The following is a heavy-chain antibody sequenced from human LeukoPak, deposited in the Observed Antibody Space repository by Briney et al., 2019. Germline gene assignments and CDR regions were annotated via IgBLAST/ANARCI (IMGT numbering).Heavy chain of an antibody. CDR3: ARWSHGTGYCSGGSCRHTAFDI. Sequence: KPSETLSLTCTVSGGSISSFYWSWIPAPPGEGREGMVYIYYSGSTNYNTPLKSRVTISVETSKKQFSLKLSSETAADTAVYYCARWSHGTGYCSGGSCRHTAFDIWGQGTMVTASS. V-gene: IGHV4-59*01. J-gene: IGHJ3*02. CDR1: GGSISSFY. CDR2: IYYSGST. D-gene: IGHD2-15*01.